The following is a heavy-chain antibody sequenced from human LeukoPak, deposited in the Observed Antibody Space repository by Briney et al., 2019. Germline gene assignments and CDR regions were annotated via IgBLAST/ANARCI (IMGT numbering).Heavy chain of an antibody. V-gene: IGHV3-23*01. Sequence: GGCLRLSCAASGFTFSSYAMSWVRQAPGKGLEWVSAVSGSGGSTYYADSVKGRFTISRDNSKNTLYLQMNSLRAEDTAVYYCAKGPLYSSSWYCDYWGQGTLVTVSS. CDR1: GFTFSSYA. CDR3: AKGPLYSSSWYCDY. D-gene: IGHD6-13*01. CDR2: VSGSGGST. J-gene: IGHJ4*02.